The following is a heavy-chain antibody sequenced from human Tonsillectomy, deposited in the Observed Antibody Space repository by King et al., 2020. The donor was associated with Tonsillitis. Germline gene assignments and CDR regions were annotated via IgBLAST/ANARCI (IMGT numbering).Heavy chain of an antibody. CDR2: ISGDGGST. CDR3: AKDWGSGWYFFGY. Sequence: VQLVESGGGVVQPGGSLRLSCAASGFTFDYYAMHWVRQAPGKGLEWVSLISGDGGSTDYADSVKGRFTISRDNSKNSLYLQMNSLGTEDTALYYCAKDWGSGWYFFGYWGQGTLVTVSS. CDR1: GFTFDYYA. V-gene: IGHV3-43*02. D-gene: IGHD6-19*01. J-gene: IGHJ4*02.